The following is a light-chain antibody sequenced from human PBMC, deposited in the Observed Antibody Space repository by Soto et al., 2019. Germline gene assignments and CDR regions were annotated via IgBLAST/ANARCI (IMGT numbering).Light chain of an antibody. Sequence: QSALTQPASVSGSPGQSITISCTGTSSDVGSYNLVSWYQQHPGKAPKLMIYEGSKRPSGVSNRFSGSKSGNTASLTISGLQADDEADYYCCSYAGRSTDVFGTGTKLTVL. CDR3: CSYAGRSTDV. J-gene: IGLJ1*01. CDR2: EGS. V-gene: IGLV2-23*01. CDR1: SSDVGSYNL.